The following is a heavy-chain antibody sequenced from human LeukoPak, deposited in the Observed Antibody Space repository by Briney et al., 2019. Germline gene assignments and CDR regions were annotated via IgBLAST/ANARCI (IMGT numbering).Heavy chain of an antibody. D-gene: IGHD6-13*01. CDR2: IGGSGGST. Sequence: GGSLRLSCAASGFTFSSYAMSWVRQAPGKGLEWVSSIGGSGGSTYYADSVKGRFTISRDNSENTLYLQMNCLRAEDTAVYYCAKVETAAAATLRGFDYWGQGTLVTVSS. CDR1: GFTFSSYA. CDR3: AKVETAAAATLRGFDY. V-gene: IGHV3-23*01. J-gene: IGHJ4*02.